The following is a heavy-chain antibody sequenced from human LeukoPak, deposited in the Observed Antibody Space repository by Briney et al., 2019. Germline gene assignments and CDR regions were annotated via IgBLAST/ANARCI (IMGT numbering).Heavy chain of an antibody. J-gene: IGHJ4*02. CDR1: GYTFTSYG. Sequence: ASVKVSCKASGYTFTSYGISWVRQAPGQGLEWMGWISAYNGNTNYAQKLQGRVTMTTDTSTSTAYMELRNLRSDDTAVYYCARMDIVATTWGPTFDYWGQGTLVTVSS. CDR3: ARMDIVATTWGPTFDY. CDR2: ISAYNGNT. V-gene: IGHV1-18*01. D-gene: IGHD5-12*01.